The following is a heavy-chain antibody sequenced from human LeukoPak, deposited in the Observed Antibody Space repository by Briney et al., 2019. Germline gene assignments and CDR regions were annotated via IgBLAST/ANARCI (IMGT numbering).Heavy chain of an antibody. CDR1: GGSISSYY. J-gene: IGHJ4*02. CDR2: INHSGST. CDR3: AREHSYGPFKQPFDY. Sequence: SETLSLTCTVSGGSISSYYWSWIRQPPGKGLEWIGEINHSGSTNYNPSLKSRVTISVDTSKNQFSLKLSSVTAADTAVHYCAREHSYGPFKQPFDYWGQGTLVTVSS. V-gene: IGHV4-34*01. D-gene: IGHD5-18*01.